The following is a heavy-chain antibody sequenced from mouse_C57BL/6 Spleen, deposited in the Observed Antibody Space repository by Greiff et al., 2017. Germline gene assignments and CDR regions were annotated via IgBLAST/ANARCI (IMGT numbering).Heavy chain of an antibody. V-gene: IGHV1-42*01. J-gene: IGHJ3*01. D-gene: IGHD2-3*01. CDR3: ARRGYDGYYWFAY. CDR2: INPSTGGT. Sequence: EVKLVESGPELVKPGASVKISCKASGYSFTGYYMNWVKQSPEKSLEWIGEINPSTGGTTYNQKFKAKATLTVDKSSSTAYMQLKSLTSEDSAVYYCARRGYDGYYWFAYWGQGTLVTVSA. CDR1: GYSFTGYY.